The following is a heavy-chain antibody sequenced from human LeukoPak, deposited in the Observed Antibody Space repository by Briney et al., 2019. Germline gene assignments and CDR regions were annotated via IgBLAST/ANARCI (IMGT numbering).Heavy chain of an antibody. Sequence: SETLSLTCTVSGGSISSYYWSWIRQPPGKGLEWIGYTHYSGSTDYNPSLESRVTISIDTSKNHFSLNLTAVTAADTAIYYCARTGSGRDYYGMDVWGQGTSVTVSS. CDR3: ARTGSGRDYYGMDV. CDR1: GGSISSYY. V-gene: IGHV4-59*01. CDR2: THYSGST. J-gene: IGHJ6*02. D-gene: IGHD5-12*01.